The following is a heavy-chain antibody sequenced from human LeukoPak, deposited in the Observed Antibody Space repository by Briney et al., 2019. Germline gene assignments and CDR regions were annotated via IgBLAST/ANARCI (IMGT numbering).Heavy chain of an antibody. CDR2: IWYDGSNK. V-gene: IGHV3-33*01. Sequence: PGGSLRLSCAASGFTFSSYGMHWVRQAPGKGLAWVAVIWYDGSNKYYADSVKGRFTISRENSKNTLYLQMNSLRAEDTAVYYCARNLPYCSGGSCYSLNWFDPWGQGTLVTVSS. J-gene: IGHJ5*02. D-gene: IGHD2-15*01. CDR3: ARNLPYCSGGSCYSLNWFDP. CDR1: GFTFSSYG.